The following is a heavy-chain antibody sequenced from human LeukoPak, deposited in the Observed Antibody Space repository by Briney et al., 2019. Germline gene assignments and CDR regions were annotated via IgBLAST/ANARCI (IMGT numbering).Heavy chain of an antibody. CDR3: AKWGAQSGNYRAVDC. CDR1: GGSISSFY. D-gene: IGHD3-10*01. CDR2: ISYSETT. V-gene: IGHV4-59*01. Sequence: PSETLSLTCTVSGGSISSFYWSWIRQPPGKGLEYIGYISYSETTSYNPSLKSRVTISVDTSKNQFSLKLTSVTAADTAVYYCAKWGAQSGNYRAVDCWGRGTLVTVS. J-gene: IGHJ4*01.